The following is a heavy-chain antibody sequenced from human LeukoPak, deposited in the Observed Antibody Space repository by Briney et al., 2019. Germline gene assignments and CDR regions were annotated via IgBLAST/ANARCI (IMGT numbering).Heavy chain of an antibody. Sequence: SETLSLTCTVSGGSISSYYWSWIRQPPGKGLEWIGYIYYSGSTNYNPSLKSRVTISVDTSKNQFSLKLSSVTAADTAVYYCAREREYCSGGSCYSKFDYWGQGTLVTVSS. CDR1: GGSISSYY. J-gene: IGHJ4*02. D-gene: IGHD2-15*01. V-gene: IGHV4-59*01. CDR3: AREREYCSGGSCYSKFDY. CDR2: IYYSGST.